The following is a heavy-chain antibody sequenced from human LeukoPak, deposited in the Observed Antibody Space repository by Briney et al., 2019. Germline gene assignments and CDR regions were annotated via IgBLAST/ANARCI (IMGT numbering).Heavy chain of an antibody. J-gene: IGHJ4*02. Sequence: GGSLRLFCAASGFSFNNYDIHWVRQASGKGLEWVSAIDFAGDTYYAGSVKGRFTISRDNAKNSLYLQMNSLRAEDTAVYYCARGRNYYDSSGFIYFDYWGQGTLVTVSS. CDR2: IDFAGDT. D-gene: IGHD3-22*01. CDR1: GFSFNNYD. V-gene: IGHV3-13*01. CDR3: ARGRNYYDSSGFIYFDY.